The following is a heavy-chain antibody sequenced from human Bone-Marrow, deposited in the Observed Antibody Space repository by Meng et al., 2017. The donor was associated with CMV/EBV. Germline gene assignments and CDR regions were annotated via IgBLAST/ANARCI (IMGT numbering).Heavy chain of an antibody. CDR2: VSPNTGAT. J-gene: IGHJ5*02. Sequence: ASVKVSCKASGPTFTGYYLHWVRQAPGQGLQWLGWVSPNTGATQYAENFQGRVTFSRDTSTTTAYTELTSLTSDDTAVYYCARSTWYDYFDPWGQGTLVTVSS. CDR1: GPTFTGYY. D-gene: IGHD6-13*01. CDR3: ARSTWYDYFDP. V-gene: IGHV1-2*02.